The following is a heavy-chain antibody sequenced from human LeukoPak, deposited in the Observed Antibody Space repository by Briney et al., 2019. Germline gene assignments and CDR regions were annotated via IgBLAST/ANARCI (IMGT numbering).Heavy chain of an antibody. CDR2: IYYSGST. V-gene: IGHV4-39*01. J-gene: IGHJ4*02. CDR3: ARPTPYCTNGVCPDY. Sequence: SETLSLTCTVSGGSISSSSYYWGWIRQPPGKGLEWIGSIYYSGSTYYNPSLKSRVTISVDTSKNQFSLKLSSVTAVDTAVYYCARPTPYCTNGVCPDYWGQGTLVTVSS. CDR1: GGSISSSSYY. D-gene: IGHD2-8*01.